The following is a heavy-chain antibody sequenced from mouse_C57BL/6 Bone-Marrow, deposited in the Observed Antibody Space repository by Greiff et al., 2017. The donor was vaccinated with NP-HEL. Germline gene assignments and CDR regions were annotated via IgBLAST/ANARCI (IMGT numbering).Heavy chain of an antibody. CDR1: GFTFSDYG. D-gene: IGHD1-1*01. CDR3: AMITTGDFDY. J-gene: IGHJ2*01. Sequence: EVQRVESGGGLVKPGGSLKLSCAASGFTFSDYGMHWVRQAPEKGLEWVSYISSGSSTIYYADTVKGRFTISRDNAKNTLFLQMTSLRAEDTAMYYCAMITTGDFDYWGQGTTLTGSS. V-gene: IGHV5-17*01. CDR2: ISSGSSTI.